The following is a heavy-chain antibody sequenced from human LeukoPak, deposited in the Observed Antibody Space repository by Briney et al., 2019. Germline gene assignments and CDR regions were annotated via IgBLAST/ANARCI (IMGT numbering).Heavy chain of an antibody. CDR3: ARGIAAAGAYYYYYYMDV. D-gene: IGHD6-13*01. CDR2: IIPIFGTA. CDR1: GGTFSSYA. V-gene: IGHV1-69*05. J-gene: IGHJ6*03. Sequence: ASVKVSRKASGGTFSSYAISWVRQAPGQGLEWMGGIIPIFGTANYAQKFQGRVTITTDESTSTAYMELSSLRSEDTAVYYCARGIAAAGAYYYYYYMDVWGKGTTVTVSS.